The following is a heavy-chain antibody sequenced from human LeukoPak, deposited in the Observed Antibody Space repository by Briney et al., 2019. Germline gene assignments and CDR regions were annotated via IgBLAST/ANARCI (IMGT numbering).Heavy chain of an antibody. CDR1: GFTFSSYW. CDR3: ARDTYYYDSSGYYNWFDP. V-gene: IGHV3-7*01. Sequence: GGSLRLSCAASGFTFSSYWMSWVRQAPGKGLEWVANIKQDGSEKYYVDSVKGRFTISRDNAKNSLYLQMNSLRAEDTAVYYCARDTYYYDSSGYYNWFDPWGQGTLVTVSS. D-gene: IGHD3-22*01. CDR2: IKQDGSEK. J-gene: IGHJ5*02.